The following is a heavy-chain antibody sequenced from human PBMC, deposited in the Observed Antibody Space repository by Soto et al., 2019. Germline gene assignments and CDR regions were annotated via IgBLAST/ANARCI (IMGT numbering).Heavy chain of an antibody. CDR2: IYYSGST. D-gene: IGHD2-15*01. J-gene: IGHJ5*02. CDR3: ASFTAGSGFDP. V-gene: IGHV4-61*01. CDR1: GGSVSSGSYY. Sequence: QVQLQESGPGLVKPSETLSLTCTVSGGSVSSGSYYWSWIRQPPGKGLEWIGYIYYSGSTNYNPSLKSRVTISVDTSKNQFSLQLSSVTAADTAVYYCASFTAGSGFDPWGQGTLVTVSS.